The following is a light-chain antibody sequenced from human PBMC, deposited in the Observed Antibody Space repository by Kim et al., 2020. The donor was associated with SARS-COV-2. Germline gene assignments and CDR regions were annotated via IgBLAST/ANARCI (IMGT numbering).Light chain of an antibody. V-gene: IGKV1-39*01. J-gene: IGKJ1*01. CDR2: AAS. Sequence: DIQMTQSPSSLSASVGDRVTITCRASQSISSYLNWYQQKPGKAPRFLIYAASSLQSGVPLRFSGSGSGTDFTVTISSLQPEDFATYYCQQSYSTPPWTFGQGTKVDIK. CDR1: QSISSY. CDR3: QQSYSTPPWT.